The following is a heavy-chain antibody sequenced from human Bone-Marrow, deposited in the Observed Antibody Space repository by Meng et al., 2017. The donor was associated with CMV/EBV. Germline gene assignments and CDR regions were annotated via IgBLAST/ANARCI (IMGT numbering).Heavy chain of an antibody. CDR3: LRGWLGPDV. Sequence: GGSLRLSCAVSGFTFSDHWMHWVRQTPGKGLVWLSRINNDGSDTVSADSVKGRFTTVRDNAKNMLYMEMNSLRAEDTALYYCLRGWLGPDVWGQGTTVTLSS. CDR2: INNDGSDT. V-gene: IGHV3-74*01. D-gene: IGHD5-12*01. CDR1: GFTFSDHW. J-gene: IGHJ6*02.